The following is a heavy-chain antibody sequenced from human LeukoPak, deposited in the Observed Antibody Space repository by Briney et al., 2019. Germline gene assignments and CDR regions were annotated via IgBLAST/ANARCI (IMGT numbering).Heavy chain of an antibody. D-gene: IGHD3-10*01. CDR2: ILYDGSRE. CDR3: VKSSGTEDYGMDA. Sequence: GRSQRLSCVASGFTFNRCGMHWVRHAPGKGLEWVARILYDGSREYYADSVEGRFTIARDNSKNTLYLEMNSLREEDTAVYYCVKSSGTEDYGMDAWGQGTTVTVSS. J-gene: IGHJ6*02. V-gene: IGHV3-30*18. CDR1: GFTFNRCG.